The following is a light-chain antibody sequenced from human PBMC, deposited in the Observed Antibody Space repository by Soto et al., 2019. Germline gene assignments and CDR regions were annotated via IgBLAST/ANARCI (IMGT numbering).Light chain of an antibody. J-gene: IGKJ2*01. CDR3: QQTYSTPET. V-gene: IGKV1-39*01. Sequence: DIQMTQSPSSMSASVGDRVTITCRASQTVSNYLNWFQQRPGKAPKVLIYAASKLQSGVPSRFSGSGSGTDFTLTINSLQPEDSATYYCQQTYSTPETFGQGTKLEIK. CDR2: AAS. CDR1: QTVSNY.